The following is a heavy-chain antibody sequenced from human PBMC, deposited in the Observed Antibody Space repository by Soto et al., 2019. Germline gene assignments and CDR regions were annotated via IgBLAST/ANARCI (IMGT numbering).Heavy chain of an antibody. Sequence: EVQLVESGGGSVNPGGSVRLSCAASGFTFTDAWMNWVRQVPGGGLEWVGHVKSQIDGGTTDGAAALDGRVTISRDDSKNMVYLQMNRLRTDDTAVYYCATGSARFDFWGQGTLVTVSS. D-gene: IGHD6-6*01. CDR1: GFTFTDAW. J-gene: IGHJ5*01. CDR3: ATGSARFDF. V-gene: IGHV3-15*01. CDR2: VKSQIDGGTT.